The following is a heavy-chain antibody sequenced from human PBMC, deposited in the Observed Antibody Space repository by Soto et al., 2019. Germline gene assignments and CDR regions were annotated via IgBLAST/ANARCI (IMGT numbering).Heavy chain of an antibody. V-gene: IGHV3-30-3*01. CDR1: GFAFSSYA. J-gene: IGHJ6*02. Sequence: PGGSLRLSCAASGFAFSSYAMHWVRQAPGKGLEWVAVISYDGSNKYYADSVKGRFTISRDNSKNTLYLQMNSLRAEDTAVYYCARDRGDRFSETDVWGQGTTVTVSS. CDR2: ISYDGSNK. CDR3: ARDRGDRFSETDV. D-gene: IGHD3-10*01.